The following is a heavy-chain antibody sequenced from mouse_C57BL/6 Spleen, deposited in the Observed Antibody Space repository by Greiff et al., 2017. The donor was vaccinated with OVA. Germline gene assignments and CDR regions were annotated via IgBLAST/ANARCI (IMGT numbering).Heavy chain of an antibody. Sequence: QVQLQQPGAELVKPGASVKMSCKASGYTFTSYWITWVKQRPGQGLEWIGDIYPGSGSTNYNEKFKSKATLTVDTSSSTAYMQLQSLTSEDSAVYYCERVYCSRCNYAMDYWGQGTSVTVSS. CDR1: GYTFTSYW. J-gene: IGHJ4*01. CDR2: IYPGSGST. CDR3: ERVYCSRCNYAMDY. D-gene: IGHD1-1*01. V-gene: IGHV1-55*01.